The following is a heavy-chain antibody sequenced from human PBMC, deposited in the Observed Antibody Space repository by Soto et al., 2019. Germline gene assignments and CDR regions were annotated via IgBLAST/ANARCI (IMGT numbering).Heavy chain of an antibody. J-gene: IGHJ4*02. V-gene: IGHV3-23*01. D-gene: IGHD3-16*01. CDR3: ARSRGSDGYYYVDY. CDR2: INWNSGSI. CDR1: GFNFISYA. Sequence: PGGSLRLSCAASGFNFISYAMNWVRQAPGKGLECVSGINWNSGSIVYADSVKGRFTVSRDNSRNTLYLQMNSLTSADTAVYFCARSRGSDGYYYVDYWGQGTLVTSPQ.